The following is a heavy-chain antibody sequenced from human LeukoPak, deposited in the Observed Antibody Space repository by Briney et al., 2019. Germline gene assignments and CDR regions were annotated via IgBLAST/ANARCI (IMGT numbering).Heavy chain of an antibody. Sequence: SETLPLTCTVSGGSISSSNYYWGWIRQPPGKGLEWIGSIYYSGSTYYNPSLKSRVTISIDTSKNQFSLKLSSVTAADTAVYYCARGDYYYDSSGYSPSFDYWGQGTLVTVSS. D-gene: IGHD3-22*01. J-gene: IGHJ4*02. CDR2: IYYSGST. V-gene: IGHV4-39*07. CDR3: ARGDYYYDSSGYSPSFDY. CDR1: GGSISSSNYY.